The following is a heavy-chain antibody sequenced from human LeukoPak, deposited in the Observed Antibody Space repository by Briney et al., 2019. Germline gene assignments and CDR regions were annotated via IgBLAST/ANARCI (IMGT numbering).Heavy chain of an antibody. D-gene: IGHD6-6*01. CDR1: GGTFSSYA. V-gene: IGHV1-69*13. J-gene: IGHJ4*02. CDR3: ARDGSSIAARRPFDY. CDR2: IIPIFGTA. Sequence: SVKVSCKASGGTFSSYAISWVRQAPGQGLEWMGGIIPIFGTANYAQKFQGRVTITADESTSTAYMELSGLRSEDTAVYYCARDGSSIAARRPFDYWGQGTLVTVSS.